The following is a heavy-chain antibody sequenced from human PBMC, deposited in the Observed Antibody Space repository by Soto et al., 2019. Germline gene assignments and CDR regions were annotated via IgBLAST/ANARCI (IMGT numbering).Heavy chain of an antibody. CDR1: GFTFSSYG. V-gene: IGHV3-NL1*01. J-gene: IGHJ4*02. D-gene: IGHD2-21*02. CDR3: AKDAVAGDGLWLMDH. CDR2: LYGNSGGI. Sequence: GGSLRLSCAASGFTFSSYGMHWVRQAPGKGLESVAGLYGNSGGIQYADSVRGRFTIFRDNSNNIVFLHMRSLRVEDTAVYFCAKDAVAGDGLWLMDHWGQGTLVTVSS.